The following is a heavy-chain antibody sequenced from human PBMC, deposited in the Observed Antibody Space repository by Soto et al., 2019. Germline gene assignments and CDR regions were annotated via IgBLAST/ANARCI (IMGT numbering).Heavy chain of an antibody. J-gene: IGHJ6*02. D-gene: IGHD3-22*01. CDR2: ISPNSGNT. Sequence: QVHLVQSGAEVKKPGASVNVSCNTSGYTFTRNGISWVRQAPGQGLEWMGWISPNSGNTKYAQKLHGRGIMTTDTSTSTAYMELRSLRSDDTAVYYCVKDRDSNSWPSRDVWCPGTTVTVSS. V-gene: IGHV1-18*01. CDR1: GYTFTRNG. CDR3: VKDRDSNSWPSRDV.